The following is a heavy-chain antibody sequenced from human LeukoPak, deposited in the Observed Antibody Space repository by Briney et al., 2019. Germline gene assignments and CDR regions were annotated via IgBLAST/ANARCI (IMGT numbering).Heavy chain of an antibody. Sequence: GTSLRLSCAASGFTFTNYGMHWVRQAPGKGLEWVALITYDGYYKYYSDSVKGRFTTSSDTSKNTLYLQMNSLRAEDTAVYYCARDLSPVVRASPMGYWGQGTPVTVSS. V-gene: IGHV3-30*03. J-gene: IGHJ4*02. CDR3: ARDLSPVVRASPMGY. D-gene: IGHD3-10*01. CDR2: ITYDGYYK. CDR1: GFTFTNYG.